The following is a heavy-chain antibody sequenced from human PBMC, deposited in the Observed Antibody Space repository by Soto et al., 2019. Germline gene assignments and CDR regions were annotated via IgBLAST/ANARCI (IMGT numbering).Heavy chain of an antibody. CDR3: ARRPGTTLDY. V-gene: IGHV3-21*02. D-gene: IGHD1-7*01. CDR1: GFTFSSYS. Sequence: EVQLVESGGGLVKPGGSLRLSCAASGFTFSSYSMNWVRQAPGKGLEWVSSISSGSSYIYYADSVKGRFTISRDNAKNSLYLQMNSLRAEDTAVYYCARRPGTTLDYWGQGTLVTVSS. CDR2: ISSGSSYI. J-gene: IGHJ4*02.